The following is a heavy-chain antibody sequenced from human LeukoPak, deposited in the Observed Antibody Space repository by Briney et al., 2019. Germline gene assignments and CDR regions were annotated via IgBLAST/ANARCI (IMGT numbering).Heavy chain of an antibody. CDR2: ISHDVKTT. CDR1: GFRFSDSV. CDR3: VKEAYYGWGSSPTFYFDY. D-gene: IGHD3-10*01. Sequence: PGKSLRLSCVASGFRFSDSVIHWVRQAPGEGREWVAVISHDVKTTYYADSAKGRFTISRDNSRNTVFLQMNRLRPEDTAVYYCVKEAYYGWGSSPTFYFDYWGQGTRVTVSS. J-gene: IGHJ4*02. V-gene: IGHV3-30*04.